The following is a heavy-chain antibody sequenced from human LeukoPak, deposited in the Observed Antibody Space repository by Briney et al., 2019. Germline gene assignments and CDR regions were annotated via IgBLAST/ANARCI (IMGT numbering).Heavy chain of an antibody. V-gene: IGHV3-30*02. J-gene: IGHJ4*02. CDR1: GFTFSSYG. Sequence: GGSPRLSCAASGFTFSSYGMHWVRQAPGKGLEWVAFIRYDGSNKYYADSVKGRFTISRDNSKNTLYLQMNSLRAEDTAVYYCAKAPYSSSWLDYWGQGTLVTVSS. D-gene: IGHD6-13*01. CDR3: AKAPYSSSWLDY. CDR2: IRYDGSNK.